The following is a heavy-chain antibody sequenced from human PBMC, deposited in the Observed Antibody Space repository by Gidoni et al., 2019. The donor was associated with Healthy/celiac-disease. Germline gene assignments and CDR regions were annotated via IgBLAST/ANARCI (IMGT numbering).Heavy chain of an antibody. CDR2: ISAYNGTT. D-gene: IGHD4-17*01. CDR1: GYTFTSYG. V-gene: IGHV1-18*04. CDR3: ARDYISSDYGDTDAFDI. Sequence: QVQLVHPGDEVKKPGASVKVSCKASGYTFTSYGISWVRQAPGQGLEWMGWISAYNGTTNYAQKLQGRVTMTTDTSTSTAYMELRSLRSDDTAVYYCARDYISSDYGDTDAFDIWGQGTMVTVSS. J-gene: IGHJ3*02.